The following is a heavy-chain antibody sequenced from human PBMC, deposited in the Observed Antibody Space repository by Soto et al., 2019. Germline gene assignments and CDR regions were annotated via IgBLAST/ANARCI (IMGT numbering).Heavy chain of an antibody. CDR1: GGSFSGYY. V-gene: IGHV4-34*01. J-gene: IGHJ4*02. D-gene: IGHD3-10*01. CDR2: INHSGST. Sequence: QVQLQQWGAGLLKPSETLSLTCAVYGGSFSGYYWSWIRQPPGKGLEWIGEINHSGSTNYNPSLTSRVLLSLDTPEHHFSRKLRSVAAADTAGYYCARGVGTMVRGVMVRLDYWGQGTLVTVSS. CDR3: ARGVGTMVRGVMVRLDY.